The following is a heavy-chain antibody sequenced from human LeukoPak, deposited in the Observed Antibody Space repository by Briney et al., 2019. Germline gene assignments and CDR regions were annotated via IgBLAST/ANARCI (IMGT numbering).Heavy chain of an antibody. Sequence: SETLSLTCAVSGVSISTSEWWIWVRQPPGRGLEWIGEIHRDGRTRYNPSLTSRVTMSMDYSKNQFSLNVRFVTAADTAIYYCGKTDIYFNPIDYWGPGSLVTVSS. CDR2: IHRDGRT. CDR3: GKTDIYFNPIDY. J-gene: IGHJ4*02. CDR1: GVSISTSEW. V-gene: IGHV4-4*02. D-gene: IGHD3-9*01.